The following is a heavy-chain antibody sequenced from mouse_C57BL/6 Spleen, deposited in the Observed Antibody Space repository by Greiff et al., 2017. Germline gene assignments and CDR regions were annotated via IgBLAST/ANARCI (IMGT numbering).Heavy chain of an antibody. J-gene: IGHJ1*03. CDR1: GYAFSSSW. V-gene: IGHV1-82*01. CDR3: ANYYGSSWYFDV. Sequence: QVQLQQSGPELVKPGALVKISCKASGYAFSSSWMNWVKQRPGKGLEWIGRIYPGDGDTNYNGKFKGKATLTADKSSSTAYMQLSSLTSEDSAVYFCANYYGSSWYFDVWGTGTTVTVSS. D-gene: IGHD1-1*01. CDR2: IYPGDGDT.